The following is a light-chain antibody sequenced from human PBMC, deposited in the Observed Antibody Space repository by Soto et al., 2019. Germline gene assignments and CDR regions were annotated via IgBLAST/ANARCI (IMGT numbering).Light chain of an antibody. V-gene: IGKV3-15*01. CDR3: QKYNDWPQT. Sequence: EIVMTQSPATLSVSPGERATLSCRASQSINSNFAWYQQKPDQAPRLLIYGAYTRATVIPASFSGSGSGTEYTLTISSLQSEDPAVYDCQKYNDWPQTFGQGTKVEIK. CDR2: GAY. CDR1: QSINSN. J-gene: IGKJ1*01.